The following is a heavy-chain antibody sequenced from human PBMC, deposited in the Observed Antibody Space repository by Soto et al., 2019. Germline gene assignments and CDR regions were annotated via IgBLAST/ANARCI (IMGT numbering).Heavy chain of an antibody. J-gene: IGHJ5*02. CDR3: ATCGSSTSCWFDP. D-gene: IGHD2-15*01. V-gene: IGHV1-8*01. CDR1: GYTFTSYD. CDR2: MNPNSGNT. Sequence: VASVKVSCKASGYTFTSYDINWVRQATGQGLEWMGWMNPNSGNTGYAQKFQGRVTMTRNTSISTAYMELSSLRSEDTAVYYCATCGSSTSCWFDPWGQGTLLTVSS.